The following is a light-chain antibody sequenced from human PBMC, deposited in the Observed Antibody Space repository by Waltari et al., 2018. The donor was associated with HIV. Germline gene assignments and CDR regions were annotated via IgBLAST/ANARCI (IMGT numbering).Light chain of an antibody. CDR2: DVD. CDR1: DSDFGLYNF. J-gene: IGLJ3*02. Sequence: SAVTQPASVSGLPGQSITISCTGGDSDFGLYNFVSWYQQHPGRVPRLVLYDVDSRAPGVSSRLSGSRSGPTAALNISRLRAEDEADYYCASFTGDDTLLFGGGTKVTVL. V-gene: IGLV2-14*03. CDR3: ASFTGDDTLL.